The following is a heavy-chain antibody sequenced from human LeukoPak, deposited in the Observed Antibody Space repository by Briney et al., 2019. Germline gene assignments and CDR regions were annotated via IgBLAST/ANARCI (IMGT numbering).Heavy chain of an antibody. CDR2: ISSSGSTI. D-gene: IGHD6-19*01. CDR1: GFTFSSYE. J-gene: IGHJ3*02. Sequence: GGSLRLSCAASGFTFSSYEMNWVRQAPGKGLEWVSYISSSGSTIYYADSVKGRFTISRDNAKNSLYLQMNSLRAEDTAVYYCASRPGYSSGWYPNPHAFDIWGQGTMVTVSS. CDR3: ASRPGYSSGWYPNPHAFDI. V-gene: IGHV3-48*03.